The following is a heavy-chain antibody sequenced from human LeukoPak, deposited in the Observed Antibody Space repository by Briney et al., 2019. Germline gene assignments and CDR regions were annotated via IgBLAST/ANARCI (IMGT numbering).Heavy chain of an antibody. D-gene: IGHD6-19*01. CDR3: ARESTTVAGTFDY. CDR1: GGSLSGYY. Sequence: SETLSLTCAVYGGSLSGYYWSWIRQPPGKGLEWIGEIKHSGSTNYNPSLKSRVTISVDTSKNQFSLKLSSVTAADTAMYYCARESTTVAGTFDYWGQGTLVTVSS. CDR2: IKHSGST. V-gene: IGHV4-34*01. J-gene: IGHJ4*02.